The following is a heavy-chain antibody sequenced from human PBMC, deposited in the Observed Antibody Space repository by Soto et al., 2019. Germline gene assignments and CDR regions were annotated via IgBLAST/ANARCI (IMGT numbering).Heavy chain of an antibody. CDR3: ATPTPLRGAMITNINFDF. CDR1: GYTFHNYG. D-gene: IGHD3-10*01. J-gene: IGHJ4*02. V-gene: IGHV1-18*01. Sequence: ASVKVSCKASGYTFHNYGVNWVRQAPGHGLEWMGRISAYNYNTHYAQNFEGRVTMTTDTSTSTAYMELSGLKSDDTAVYYCATPTPLRGAMITNINFDFWGQGTPVTVSS. CDR2: ISAYNYNT.